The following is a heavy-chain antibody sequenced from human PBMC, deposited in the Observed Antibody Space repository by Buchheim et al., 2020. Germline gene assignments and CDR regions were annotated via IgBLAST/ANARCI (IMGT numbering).Heavy chain of an antibody. Sequence: QVQLVESGGGLVKPGGSLRLSCAASGFTFSDYYMSWVRQAPGKGLGCVAVISYDGNDKYYVDSVKGRFTISRDNSKNTLYLQMNSLRSEDTAVYFCAKGIKGGYNYYGMDVWGQGTT. CDR2: ISYDGNDK. CDR1: GFTFSDYY. D-gene: IGHD5-24*01. V-gene: IGHV3-30*18. J-gene: IGHJ6*02. CDR3: AKGIKGGYNYYGMDV.